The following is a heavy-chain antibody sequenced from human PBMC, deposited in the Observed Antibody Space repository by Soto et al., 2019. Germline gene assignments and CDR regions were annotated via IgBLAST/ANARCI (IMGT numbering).Heavy chain of an antibody. CDR3: ASEGYCSGGSCYVDDAFDI. D-gene: IGHD2-15*01. Sequence: QVQLQQWGAGLLKPSETLSLTCAVYGGSFSGYYWSWIRQPPGKGLEWIGEINHSGSTNYNPSLKSRVTISVDTSKNQFSLKLSSVTAADTAVYYCASEGYCSGGSCYVDDAFDIWGQGTMVTVSS. CDR1: GGSFSGYY. V-gene: IGHV4-34*01. CDR2: INHSGST. J-gene: IGHJ3*02.